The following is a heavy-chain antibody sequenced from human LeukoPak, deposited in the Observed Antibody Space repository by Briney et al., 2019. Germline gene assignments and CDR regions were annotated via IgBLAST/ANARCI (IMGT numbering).Heavy chain of an antibody. Sequence: SETLSLTCTVSGGSISSYYWSWIRQPPGKGLEWIGYIYYSGSTNYNPSLKSRVTISVDTSKNQFSLKLSSVTAADTAVYYCAREFHDYGAGGAFDIWGQGTMVTVSS. D-gene: IGHD4-17*01. V-gene: IGHV4-59*01. CDR2: IYYSGST. J-gene: IGHJ3*02. CDR3: AREFHDYGAGGAFDI. CDR1: GGSISSYY.